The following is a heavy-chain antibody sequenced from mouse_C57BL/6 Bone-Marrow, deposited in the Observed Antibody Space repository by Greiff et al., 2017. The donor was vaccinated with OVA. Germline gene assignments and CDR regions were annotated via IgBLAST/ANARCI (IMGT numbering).Heavy chain of an antibody. CDR2: ISSGGSYT. CDR1: GFTFSSYG. Sequence: EVMLVESGGDLVKPGGSLKLSCAASGFTFSSYGMSWVRQTPDKRLDWVATISSGGSYTYYPDSVKGRFTISRDNAKNTLYLQMSSLKSEDTAMYYCARQGYWGQGTLVTVSA. V-gene: IGHV5-6*02. CDR3: ARQGY. J-gene: IGHJ3*01.